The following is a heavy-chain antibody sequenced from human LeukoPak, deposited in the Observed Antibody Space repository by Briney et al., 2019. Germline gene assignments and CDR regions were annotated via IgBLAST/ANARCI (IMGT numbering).Heavy chain of an antibody. J-gene: IGHJ5*02. CDR2: INPNSGGT. V-gene: IGHV1-2*06. CDR1: GYTFTCYY. CDR3: ARPPKGLLWFGELITPDTDNWFDP. Sequence: ASVKVSCKASGYTFTCYYMHWVRQAPGQGLEWRGRINPNSGGTNYAQKFQGRVTMTRDTSISTAYMELSRLRSDDTAVYYCARPPKGLLWFGELITPDTDNWFDPWGQGTLVTVSS. D-gene: IGHD3-10*01.